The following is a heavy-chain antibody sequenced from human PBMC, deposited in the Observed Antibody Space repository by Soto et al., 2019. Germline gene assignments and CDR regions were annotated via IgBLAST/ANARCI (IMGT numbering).Heavy chain of an antibody. CDR1: GFTFSGYA. Sequence: GGSLRLSCAASGFTFSGYAMHWVRQAPGKGLEWVAVISYDGSNKYYADSVKGRFTISRDNSKNTLYLQMNSLRAEDTAVYYCARDDYDFWSATSRYGMDVWGQGTTVTVSS. CDR2: ISYDGSNK. V-gene: IGHV3-30-3*01. D-gene: IGHD3-3*01. J-gene: IGHJ6*02. CDR3: ARDDYDFWSATSRYGMDV.